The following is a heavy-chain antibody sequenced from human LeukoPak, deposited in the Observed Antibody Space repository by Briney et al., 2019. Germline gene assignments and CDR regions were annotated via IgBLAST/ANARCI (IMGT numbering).Heavy chain of an antibody. J-gene: IGHJ4*02. CDR2: ISWNSGSI. CDR1: GFTFDDYA. Sequence: PGGSLRLSCAASGFTFDDYAMHWVRQAPGKGLEWVSGISWNSGSIGYADSVKGRFTISRDNAKNSLYLQMNSLRAEDTALYYCAKDWGKTYFTAMATHFDYWGQGTLVTVSS. D-gene: IGHD5-18*01. CDR3: AKDWGKTYFTAMATHFDY. V-gene: IGHV3-9*01.